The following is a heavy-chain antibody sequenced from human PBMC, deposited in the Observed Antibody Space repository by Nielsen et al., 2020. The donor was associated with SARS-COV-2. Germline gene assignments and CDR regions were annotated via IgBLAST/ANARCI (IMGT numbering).Heavy chain of an antibody. CDR3: ARQVGARQDY. CDR2: ISSSSNYT. Sequence: SCAASGFTFSDYYMSWIRQAPGKGLEWVSYISSSSNYTNYADSVKGRFTISRDNAKNSLYLQMNSLRAEDTAVYYCARQVGARQDYWGQGTLVTVSS. J-gene: IGHJ4*02. D-gene: IGHD1-26*01. CDR1: GFTFSDYY. V-gene: IGHV3-11*03.